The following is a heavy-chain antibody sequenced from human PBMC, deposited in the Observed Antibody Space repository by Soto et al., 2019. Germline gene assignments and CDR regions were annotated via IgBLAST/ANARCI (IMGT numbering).Heavy chain of an antibody. CDR3: AKDTGWYYYGMDV. CDR2: ISYDGSNK. Sequence: GGSLRLSCAASGFTFSSYGMHWVRQAPGKGLEWVAVISYDGSNKYYADSVKGRFTISRDNSKNTLYLQMNSLRAEDTAVYYCAKDTGWYYYGMDVWGQGTTVTVSS. D-gene: IGHD6-19*01. J-gene: IGHJ6*02. CDR1: GFTFSSYG. V-gene: IGHV3-30*18.